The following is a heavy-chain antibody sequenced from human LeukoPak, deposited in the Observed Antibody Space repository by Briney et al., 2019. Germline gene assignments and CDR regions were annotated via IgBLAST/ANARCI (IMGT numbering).Heavy chain of an antibody. CDR1: GFTFSSYG. CDR2: ISGGGSGT. Sequence: GGSLRLSYAPSGFTFSSYGMSWVRQAPGKGLEWVAVISGGGSGTYYADSVRGRFTISRDNSKNTVYLQMNSLRAEDTAIYYCAKAVGSSGYFSRDAFGIWGQGTMVTVSS. J-gene: IGHJ3*02. V-gene: IGHV3-23*01. CDR3: AKAVGSSGYFSRDAFGI. D-gene: IGHD3-22*01.